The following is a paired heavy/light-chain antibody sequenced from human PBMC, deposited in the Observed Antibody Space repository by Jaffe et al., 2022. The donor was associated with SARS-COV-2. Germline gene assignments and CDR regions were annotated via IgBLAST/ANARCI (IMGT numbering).Light chain of an antibody. CDR1: SSDVGGYNY. CDR3: CSYAGTYTWV. V-gene: IGLV2-11*01. CDR2: DVS. J-gene: IGLJ3*02. Sequence: QSALTQPRSVSGSPGQSVTISCTGTSSDVGGYNYVSWFQQHPGEAPKLMIYDVSQRPSGVPDRFSGSKSDNTASLTISGLQAEDEADYYCCSYAGTYTWVFGGGTKLTVL.
Heavy chain of an antibody. V-gene: IGHV3-23*01. Sequence: EVQLLESGGGLVQPGGSLRLSCAASGFIFSGYAMTWVRQAPGKGLEWVSSLSGGGANTFYADSAKGRFAISRDNSKNTLYLQMNSLRAEDTAVYYCAKVSGYTGGWHRGWFDPWGQGTRVTVSS. J-gene: IGHJ5*02. CDR3: AKVSGYTGGWHRGWFDP. CDR2: LSGGGANT. D-gene: IGHD6-19*01. CDR1: GFIFSGYA.